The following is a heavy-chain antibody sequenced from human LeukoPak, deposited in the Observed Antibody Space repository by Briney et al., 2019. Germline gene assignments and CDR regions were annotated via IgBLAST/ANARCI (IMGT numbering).Heavy chain of an antibody. Sequence: GASVKVSCTTSGYTLTDLSTHWVRQSPGKGLEWMGGTDPENGMKVYAQKFLGRVTMTEDTSTRTSYMELRSLTSDDTAIHYCTPSRWSAHGPFDFWGQGTLVTVSS. CDR2: TDPENGMK. J-gene: IGHJ4*02. CDR1: GYTLTDLS. D-gene: IGHD2-15*01. CDR3: TPSRWSAHGPFDF. V-gene: IGHV1-24*01.